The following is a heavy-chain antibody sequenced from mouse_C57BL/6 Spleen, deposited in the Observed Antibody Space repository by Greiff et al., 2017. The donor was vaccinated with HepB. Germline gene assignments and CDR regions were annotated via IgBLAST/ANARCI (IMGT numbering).Heavy chain of an antibody. V-gene: IGHV5-9*01. CDR2: ISGGGGNN. Sequence: VESGGGLVKPGGSLKLSCAASGFTFSSYTMSWVRQTPEKRLEWVATISGGGGNNYYPNSVKGRFTISRDNAKNTLYLQMSSLRSEDTALYYCARQTDYGNYQAWFAYWGQGTLVTVSA. CDR1: GFTFSSYT. D-gene: IGHD2-1*01. CDR3: ARQTDYGNYQAWFAY. J-gene: IGHJ3*01.